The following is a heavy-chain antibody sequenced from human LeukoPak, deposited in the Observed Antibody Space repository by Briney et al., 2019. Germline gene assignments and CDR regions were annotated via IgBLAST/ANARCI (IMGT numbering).Heavy chain of an antibody. V-gene: IGHV4-38-2*01. D-gene: IGHD5-12*01. J-gene: IGHJ4*02. CDR2: IYHSGST. Sequence: SETLSLTCAVSGYSISSGYYWGRIRQPPGKGLEWIGGIYHSGSTYYNPSLKSRVTISVDTSKNQFSLKLSSVTAADTAVYYCASEGKWLRLVDYWGQGTLVTVSS. CDR3: ASEGKWLRLVDY. CDR1: GYSISSGYY.